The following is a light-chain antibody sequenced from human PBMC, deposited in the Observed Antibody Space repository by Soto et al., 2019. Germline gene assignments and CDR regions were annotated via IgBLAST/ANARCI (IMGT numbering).Light chain of an antibody. Sequence: EIVLTQSPGTLSLSPGERATLSCRASQSVSSSHLAWYQQQPGQAPRLLIYGASSSATGIPDRFSGSGSETDFTLTISRLEPEDFAVYYCQQYGSSAGTFGQGTKVEIK. V-gene: IGKV3-20*01. CDR3: QQYGSSAGT. J-gene: IGKJ1*01. CDR2: GAS. CDR1: QSVSSSH.